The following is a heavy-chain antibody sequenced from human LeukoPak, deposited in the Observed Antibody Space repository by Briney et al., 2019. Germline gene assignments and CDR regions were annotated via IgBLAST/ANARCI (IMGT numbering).Heavy chain of an antibody. J-gene: IGHJ6*02. D-gene: IGHD6-13*01. CDR1: GGSISSGDYY. Sequence: SETLSLTCTVSGGSISSGDYYWSWVRQPPGKGLEWIGEIYHSGSTNYNPSLKSRVTISVDKSKNQFSLKLSSVTAADTAVYYCARARRGSWYDYYYYGMDVWGQGTTVTVSS. CDR2: IYHSGST. V-gene: IGHV4-4*02. CDR3: ARARRGSWYDYYYYGMDV.